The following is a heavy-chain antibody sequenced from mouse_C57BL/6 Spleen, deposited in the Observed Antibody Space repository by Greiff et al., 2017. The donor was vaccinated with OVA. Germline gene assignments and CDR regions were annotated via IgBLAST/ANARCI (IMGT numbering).Heavy chain of an antibody. CDR2: ISDGGSYT. J-gene: IGHJ2*01. V-gene: IGHV5-4*01. CDR3: AREHYYGSSSYFDY. Sequence: EVQGVESGGGLVKPGGSLKLSCAASGFTFSSYAMSWVRQTPEKRLEWVATISDGGSYTDYPDNVKGRFTISRDKAKNKLYLQMSHLKSEDTAMYYCAREHYYGSSSYFDYWGQGTTLTVSS. CDR1: GFTFSSYA. D-gene: IGHD1-1*01.